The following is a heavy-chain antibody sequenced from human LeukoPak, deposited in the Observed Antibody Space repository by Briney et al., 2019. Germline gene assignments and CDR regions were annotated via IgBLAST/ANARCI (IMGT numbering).Heavy chain of an antibody. D-gene: IGHD1-7*01. V-gene: IGHV1-69*01. Sequence: SVKASCKASGGTFSSYAISWVRQAPGQGLEWMGGIIPIFGTANYAQKFQGRVTITADESTSTAYMELSSLRSEDTAVYYCARDRVYNWNYGGSTDWGQGTLVTVSS. CDR3: ARDRVYNWNYGGSTD. CDR1: GGTFSSYA. J-gene: IGHJ4*02. CDR2: IIPIFGTA.